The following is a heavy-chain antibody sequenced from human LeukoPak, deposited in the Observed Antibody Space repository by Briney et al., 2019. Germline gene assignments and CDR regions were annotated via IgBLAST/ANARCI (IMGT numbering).Heavy chain of an antibody. Sequence: SGGSLRLSCAASGFTFSSYGIHWVRQAPGKGLEWVAFIRYDGSNKYYADSVKGRFTISRDNAKNTLYLQMNRLRAEDTAVYYCEKDFSVYYYDSRVLDYWGQGTLVTVSS. CDR1: GFTFSSYG. V-gene: IGHV3-30*02. D-gene: IGHD3-22*01. J-gene: IGHJ4*02. CDR2: IRYDGSNK. CDR3: EKDFSVYYYDSRVLDY.